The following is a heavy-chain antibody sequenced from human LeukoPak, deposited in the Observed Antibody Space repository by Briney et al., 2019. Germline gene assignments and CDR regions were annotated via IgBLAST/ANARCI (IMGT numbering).Heavy chain of an antibody. J-gene: IGHJ4*02. Sequence: GGSLRLSCAASGFTFSSYSMNWVRQAPGKGLEWVSYISSSSNTIYYADSVKGRFTISRDNAKNSLYLQMNSLRAEDTAVYYCARDGGSSGTFDYWGQGTLVTVSS. V-gene: IGHV3-48*01. D-gene: IGHD6-6*01. CDR1: GFTFSSYS. CDR2: ISSSSNTI. CDR3: ARDGGSSGTFDY.